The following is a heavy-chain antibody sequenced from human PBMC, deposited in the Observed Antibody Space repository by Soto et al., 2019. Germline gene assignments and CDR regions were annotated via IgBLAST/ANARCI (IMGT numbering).Heavy chain of an antibody. Sequence: PSETLSLTCTVSGGSITSYNWNWIRQHPGKGLEWIGYIYYSGSTYYNPSLKSRVTISVDTSKNQFSLKLSSVTAADTAVYYCARITGGGWLNYGMDVWGQGTTVTV. J-gene: IGHJ6*02. CDR3: ARITGGGWLNYGMDV. D-gene: IGHD6-19*01. CDR2: IYYSGST. CDR1: GGSITSYN. V-gene: IGHV4-59*08.